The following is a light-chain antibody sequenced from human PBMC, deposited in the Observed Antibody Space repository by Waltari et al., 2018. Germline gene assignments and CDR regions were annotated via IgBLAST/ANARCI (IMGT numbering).Light chain of an antibody. J-gene: IGKJ2*03. Sequence: VILTQSPAPLSLSPGEGATLSCRATQIVNNYLACYQQKPGQAPMLLIYGASSRATGIPDRFSGSGSGTEFTLTISSLEPEDFVVYYCQKYSSSPHSFGQGTKVEIK. CDR3: QKYSSSPHS. CDR2: GAS. V-gene: IGKV3-20*01. CDR1: QIVNNY.